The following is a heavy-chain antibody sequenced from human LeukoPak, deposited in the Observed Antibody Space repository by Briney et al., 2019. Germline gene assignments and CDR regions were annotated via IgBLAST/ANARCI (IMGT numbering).Heavy chain of an antibody. CDR2: IHGGGGT. CDR1: GFIVSTYY. V-gene: IGHV3-66*01. CDR3: ARNPGAFDI. Sequence: GGSLRLSCGASGFIVSTYYMTWVRQAPGKGLEWVSFIHGGGGTDYADSVKGRFNISRDTSKNTVYLQMNNLRADDTAVYYCARNPGAFDIWGQGTMVTVSS. J-gene: IGHJ3*02.